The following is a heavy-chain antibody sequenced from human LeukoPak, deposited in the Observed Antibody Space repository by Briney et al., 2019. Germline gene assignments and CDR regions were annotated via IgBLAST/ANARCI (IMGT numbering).Heavy chain of an antibody. CDR1: SGSISSGSYY. D-gene: IGHD1-26*01. CDR3: VKIKPGGASFDY. V-gene: IGHV4-61*01. J-gene: IGHJ4*02. Sequence: PSQTLSLTCTVSSGSISSGSYYWSWIRQSPDKGLEWLGYLTPIGSTHYSPSLKSRVTISVDTSKNQFSLKLNSVTAADTALYYCVKIKPGGASFDYWGQGSLVTVSS. CDR2: LTPIGST.